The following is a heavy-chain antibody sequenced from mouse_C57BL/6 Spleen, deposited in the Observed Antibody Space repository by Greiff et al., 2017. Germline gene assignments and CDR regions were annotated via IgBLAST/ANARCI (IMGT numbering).Heavy chain of an antibody. J-gene: IGHJ3*01. V-gene: IGHV1-69*01. CDR3: ARLYGNYVGWFAY. Sequence: QVQLQQPGAELVMPGASVKLSCKASGYTFTSYWMHWVKQRPGQGLEWIGEIDPSDSYTNYNQKFKGKSTLTVDKSSSTASMQISSLTSEDSAVYYCARLYGNYVGWFAYWGQGTLVTVSA. CDR2: IDPSDSYT. CDR1: GYTFTSYW. D-gene: IGHD2-10*02.